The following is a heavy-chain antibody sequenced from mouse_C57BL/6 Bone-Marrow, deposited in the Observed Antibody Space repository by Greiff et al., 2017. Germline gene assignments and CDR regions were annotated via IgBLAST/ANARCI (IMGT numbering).Heavy chain of an antibody. CDR3: ARREDYYDY. V-gene: IGHV1-50*01. J-gene: IGHJ2*01. CDR1: GYTFTSYW. Sequence: VQLRQPGAELVKPGASVKLSCKASGYTFTSYWMQWVKQRPGQGLEWIGETDPSDSYTNYNQKFKGKATLTVDTSSSTAYMQLSSLTSEDSAVYYCARREDYYDYWGQGTTLTVSS. D-gene: IGHD1-1*01. CDR2: TDPSDSYT.